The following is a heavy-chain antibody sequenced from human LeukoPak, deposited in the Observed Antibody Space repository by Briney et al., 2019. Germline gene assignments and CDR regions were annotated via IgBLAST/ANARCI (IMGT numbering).Heavy chain of an antibody. V-gene: IGHV4-34*01. CDR1: GGSFSGYY. J-gene: IGHJ4*02. CDR2: INHSGST. D-gene: IGHD3-9*01. Sequence: SETLSLTCAVYGGSFSGYYWSWIRQPPGKGLEWIGEINHSGSTSYNPSFKSRVTISVDTSKNQFSLKLTSVTAADTAVYYCASRNDILTGYVFDFWGQGTLVTVSS. CDR3: ASRNDILTGYVFDF.